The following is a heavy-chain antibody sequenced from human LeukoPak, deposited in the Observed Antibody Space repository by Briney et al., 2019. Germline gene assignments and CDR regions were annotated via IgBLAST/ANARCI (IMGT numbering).Heavy chain of an antibody. V-gene: IGHV3-15*01. CDR2: IKSKTDGRTT. Sequence: GGSLRLSCAASGFTFSNAWMSWVRQAPGKGLEWVGRIKSKTDGRTTDYAAPVKGRFTISRDDSKNKLYLQMNSLKTEDTAVYYCTTGLAAMVAEWGQGTLVTVSS. CDR3: TTGLAAMVAE. J-gene: IGHJ4*02. D-gene: IGHD5-18*01. CDR1: GFTFSNAW.